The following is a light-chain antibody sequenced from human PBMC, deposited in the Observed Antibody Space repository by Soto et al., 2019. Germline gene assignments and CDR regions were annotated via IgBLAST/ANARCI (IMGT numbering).Light chain of an antibody. V-gene: IGLV1-40*01. Sequence: QSVLTQPPSVSGAPGQRVTISCTGSSSNIGAGYDVHWYQQLPGTAPKLLIYGNSNRPSGVPDRFSGSRSGTSASLAITGLQAEDEADYHCQSYDSSLSGSVFGGGTPLTVL. CDR1: SSNIGAGYD. CDR2: GNS. CDR3: QSYDSSLSGSV. J-gene: IGLJ3*02.